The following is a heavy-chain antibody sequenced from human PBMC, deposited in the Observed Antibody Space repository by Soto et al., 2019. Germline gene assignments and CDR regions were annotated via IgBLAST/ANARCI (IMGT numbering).Heavy chain of an antibody. CDR3: ARTRGESYYYYGMDV. CDR1: GGTFSSYA. D-gene: IGHD2-21*01. V-gene: IGHV1-69*06. Sequence: SVKVSCKASGGTFSSYAISWVRQAPGQGLEWMGGIIPIFGTANYAQKFQGRVTITADKSTSTAYMELSSLRSEDTAVYYCARTRGESYYYYGMDVWGQGTTVTVSS. J-gene: IGHJ6*02. CDR2: IIPIFGTA.